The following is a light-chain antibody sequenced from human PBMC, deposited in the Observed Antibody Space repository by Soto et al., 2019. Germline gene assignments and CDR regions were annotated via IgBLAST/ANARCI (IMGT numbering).Light chain of an antibody. Sequence: DFVITQSPDSLAVSLGDRATINCKSSQSVLSNSNNKNYLAWFQQKPGQPPKFLISWASIRESGVPDRLNGRGWERYWTRRSSSLQAEDVAVYYYQQYHSDQITGGQGTRLEIK. V-gene: IGKV4-1*01. J-gene: IGKJ5*01. CDR2: WAS. CDR1: QSVLSNSNNKNY. CDR3: QQYHSDQIT.